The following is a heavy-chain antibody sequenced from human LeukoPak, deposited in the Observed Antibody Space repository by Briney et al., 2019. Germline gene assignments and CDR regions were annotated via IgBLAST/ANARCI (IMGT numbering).Heavy chain of an antibody. CDR3: AKGRKSYYYGMDV. CDR1: GFTFSSYA. CDR2: ISGSGGST. Sequence: GGSLRLSCAASGFTFSSYAMSWVRQAPGKGLEWVSGISGSGGSTYYADSVKGQFTISRDNSKNTLYLQMNSLRAEDTAVYHCAKGRKSYYYGMDVWGQGTTVTVSS. J-gene: IGHJ6*02. V-gene: IGHV3-23*01.